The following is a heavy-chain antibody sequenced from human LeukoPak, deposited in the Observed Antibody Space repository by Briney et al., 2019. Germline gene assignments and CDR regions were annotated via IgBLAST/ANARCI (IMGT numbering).Heavy chain of an antibody. CDR3: ASGNIVGATGSFDY. J-gene: IGHJ4*02. V-gene: IGHV1-46*01. CDR1: GYTFTSYY. CDR2: INPSGGST. D-gene: IGHD1-26*01. Sequence: ASVKVSCKASGYTFTSYYMHWVRQARGQGLEWMGIINPSGGSTSYAQKFQGRVTMTRDTSISTAYMELSRLRSDDTAVYYCASGNIVGATGSFDYWGQGTLVTVSS.